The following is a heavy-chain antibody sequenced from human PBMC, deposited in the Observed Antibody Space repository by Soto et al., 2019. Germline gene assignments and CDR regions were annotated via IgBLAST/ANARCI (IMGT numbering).Heavy chain of an antibody. J-gene: IGHJ4*02. V-gene: IGHV1-24*01. CDR2: FDPEDGET. Sequence: ASVKVSCKVSGYTLTELSMHWVRQAPGKGLEWMGSFDPEDGETIYAQKFQGRVTMTEDTSTDTAYMELSSLRSEDTAVYYCATVMVAATLTGLGYWGQGTLVTVSS. CDR1: GYTLTELS. CDR3: ATVMVAATLTGLGY. D-gene: IGHD2-15*01.